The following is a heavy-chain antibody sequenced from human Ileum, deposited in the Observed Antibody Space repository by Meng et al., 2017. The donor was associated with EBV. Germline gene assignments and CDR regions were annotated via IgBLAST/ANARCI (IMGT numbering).Heavy chain of an antibody. D-gene: IGHD4-23*01. CDR2: ISHTGTT. J-gene: IGHJ5*02. Sequence: LQRLRARLLKPSATLSLSLVVYCWSFSNYYWTWIRQPPGKVLEWIGEISHTGTTTYNPSLTNRVTISLDTSNNQFSLNLNSVTAADTALYYCARYGTCGANSFYCFDPWGQGTLVTVSS. V-gene: IGHV4-34*01. CDR3: ARYGTCGANSFYCFDP. CDR1: CWSFSNYY.